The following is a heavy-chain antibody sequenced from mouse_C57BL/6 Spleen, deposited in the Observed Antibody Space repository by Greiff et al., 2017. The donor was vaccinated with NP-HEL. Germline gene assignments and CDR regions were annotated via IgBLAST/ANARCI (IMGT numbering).Heavy chain of an antibody. CDR2: INYDGSST. CDR1: GFTFSDYY. D-gene: IGHD2-13*01. Sequence: EVKLMESEGGLVQPGSSMKLSCTASGFTFSDYYMAWVRQVPEKGLEWVANINYDGSSTYYLDSLKSRFIISRDNAKNILYLQMSSLKSEDTATYYCARAGEYYYFDYWGQGTTLTVSS. J-gene: IGHJ2*01. CDR3: ARAGEYYYFDY. V-gene: IGHV5-16*01.